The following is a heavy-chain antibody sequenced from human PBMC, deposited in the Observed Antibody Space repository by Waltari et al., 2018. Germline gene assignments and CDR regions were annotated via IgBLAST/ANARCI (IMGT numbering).Heavy chain of an antibody. CDR3: ASDVHSGRYGWFDP. CDR1: GFTFSTFW. V-gene: IGHV3-74*01. CDR2: SRRDGSAT. J-gene: IGHJ5*02. Sequence: EVQLVESGGGLVHPGGSLRLSCEASGFTFSTFWVHWVRQVPGKGLVWVSRSRRDGSATSYADSVKGRFTISRDNAKNTVYLQMNSLRVEDTAVYHCASDVHSGRYGWFDPWGQGTLVTVSS. D-gene: IGHD1-26*01.